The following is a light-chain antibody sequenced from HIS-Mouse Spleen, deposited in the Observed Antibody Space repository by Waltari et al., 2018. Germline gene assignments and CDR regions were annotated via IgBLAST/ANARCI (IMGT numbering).Light chain of an antibody. CDR3: QQRSNWPWT. V-gene: IGKV3-11*01. CDR1: QSVSSY. Sequence: EIVLTQSQATLSLSTGERATLSCRASQSVSSYLAWYQHKPGQAPRHLIYDASNRATGIPARFSSSGSGTDFTLTISSLEPEDFAVYYCQQRSNWPWTFGQGTKVEIK. J-gene: IGKJ1*01. CDR2: DAS.